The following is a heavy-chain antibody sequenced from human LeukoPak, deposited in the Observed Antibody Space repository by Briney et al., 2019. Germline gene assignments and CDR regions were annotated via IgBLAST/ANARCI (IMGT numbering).Heavy chain of an antibody. V-gene: IGHV3-30-3*01. Sequence: GRSLRLSCAASGFTFSSYAMHWVRQAPGKGLEWVAVISYDGSNKYYADSVKGRFTISRDNSKNTLYLQMNSLRAEDTAVYYCARDRAGIAVADHFDYWGQGTLVTVSS. CDR3: ARDRAGIAVADHFDY. CDR1: GFTFSSYA. D-gene: IGHD6-19*01. J-gene: IGHJ4*02. CDR2: ISYDGSNK.